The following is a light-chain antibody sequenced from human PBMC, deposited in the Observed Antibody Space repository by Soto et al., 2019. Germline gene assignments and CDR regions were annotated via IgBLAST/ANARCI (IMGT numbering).Light chain of an antibody. J-gene: IGKJ1*01. CDR3: QQYGSSPWT. V-gene: IGKV3-20*01. CDR1: QSVSSN. CDR2: GTS. Sequence: EIVMTQSPATLSVSPGERATLSCRASQSVSSNLAWYQQKPGQAPRLLIYGTSSRATGIPDSFSGSGSGTDFTLTISRLEPEDFAVYYCQQYGSSPWTFGQGTKVDIK.